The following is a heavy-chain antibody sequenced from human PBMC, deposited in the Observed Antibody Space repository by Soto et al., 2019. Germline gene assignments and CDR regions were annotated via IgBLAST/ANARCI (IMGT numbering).Heavy chain of an antibody. J-gene: IGHJ6*02. D-gene: IGHD1-26*01. CDR1: GFDFSIYG. CDR2: LGFDGGGR. Sequence: QMQLVESGGGVVQPGRSLRLSCAASGFDFSIYGMHWVRQTPGKGLEWVAVLGFDGGGRYYADSVKGRFTISRDNSKKTLYLKMDSLRAEDTALYYCAREPVGPDYAMDVWGQGTTVTVSS. V-gene: IGHV3-33*01. CDR3: AREPVGPDYAMDV.